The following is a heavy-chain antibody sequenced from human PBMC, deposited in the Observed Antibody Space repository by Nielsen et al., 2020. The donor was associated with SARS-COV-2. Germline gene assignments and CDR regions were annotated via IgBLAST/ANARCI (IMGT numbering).Heavy chain of an antibody. V-gene: IGHV4-34*01. CDR3: ARVPIRAYYYGSGSYHRGYFDY. Sequence: PGKGLEWIGEINHSGSTNYNPSLKSRVTISVDTSKNQFSLKLSSVTAADTAVYYCARVPIRAYYYGSGSYHRGYFDYWGQGTLVTSPQ. CDR2: INHSGST. J-gene: IGHJ4*02. D-gene: IGHD3-10*01.